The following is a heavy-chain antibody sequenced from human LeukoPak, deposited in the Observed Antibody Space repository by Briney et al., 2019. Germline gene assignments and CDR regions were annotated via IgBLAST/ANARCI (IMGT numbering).Heavy chain of an antibody. J-gene: IGHJ4*02. V-gene: IGHV3-33*01. CDR3: ARDAQAPSYYDFWSGHGAYFDY. D-gene: IGHD3-3*01. CDR2: IWYDGSNK. Sequence: PGGSLRLSCAASGFTFSSYGMHWVRQAPGKGLEWVAVIWYDGSNKYYADSVKGRFTISRDNSKNTLYLQMNSLRAEDTAVYYCARDAQAPSYYDFWSGHGAYFDYWGQGTLVTVSS. CDR1: GFTFSSYG.